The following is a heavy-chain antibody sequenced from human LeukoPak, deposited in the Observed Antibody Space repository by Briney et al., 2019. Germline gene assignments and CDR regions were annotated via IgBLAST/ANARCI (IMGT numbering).Heavy chain of an antibody. CDR3: ARDSADTMVRGFNWFDP. Sequence: TGGSLRLSCAASEFTFSSYGMSWVRQAPGKGLEWVSAISGSGGSTYSADSVKGRFTISRDNSKNTLYLQMNSLRAEDTAVYYCARDSADTMVRGFNWFDPWGQGTLVTVSS. J-gene: IGHJ5*02. D-gene: IGHD3-10*01. CDR1: EFTFSSYG. CDR2: ISGSGGST. V-gene: IGHV3-23*01.